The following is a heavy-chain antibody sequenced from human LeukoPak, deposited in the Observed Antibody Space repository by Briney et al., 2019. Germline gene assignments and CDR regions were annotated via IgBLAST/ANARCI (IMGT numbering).Heavy chain of an antibody. V-gene: IGHV1-18*01. CDR3: ARDYYDILTGYYPGAFDY. D-gene: IGHD3-9*01. CDR2: ISAYNGNT. J-gene: IGHJ4*02. Sequence: ASVKVSCKASGYTFTSYGISWVRQAPGQGLEWMGWISAYNGNTNYAQKLQGRVTMTTDTSTSTAYMELRSLRSDDTAVYYCARDYYDILTGYYPGAFDYWGQGTLVTVSS. CDR1: GYTFTSYG.